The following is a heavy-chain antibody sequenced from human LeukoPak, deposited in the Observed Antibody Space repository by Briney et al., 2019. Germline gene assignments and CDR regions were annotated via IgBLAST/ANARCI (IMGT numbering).Heavy chain of an antibody. V-gene: IGHV4-59*12. CDR1: GGSISSYY. CDR3: ARDGGSSEDAFDI. J-gene: IGHJ3*02. CDR2: IYYSGST. Sequence: SETLSLTCTVSGGSISSYYWSWIRQPPGKGLEWIGYIYYSGSTNYNPSLKSRVTISVDTSKNQFSLKLSSVTAADTAVYYCARDGGSSEDAFDIWGQGTMVTVSS. D-gene: IGHD2-15*01.